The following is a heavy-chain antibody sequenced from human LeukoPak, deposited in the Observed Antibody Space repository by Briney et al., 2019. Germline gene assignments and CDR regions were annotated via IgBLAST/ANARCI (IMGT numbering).Heavy chain of an antibody. CDR2: MSPNSGNT. Sequence: GASVKVSCKASGYTFISYDINWVRQATGQGLEWMGWMSPNSGNTGYAQKFQGRITMTKSTSISTAYMELSDLESEDTAVHYCARTPPDYGIDYWGQGTLVTVSS. J-gene: IGHJ4*02. CDR3: ARTPPDYGIDY. D-gene: IGHD4-17*01. CDR1: GYTFISYD. V-gene: IGHV1-8*01.